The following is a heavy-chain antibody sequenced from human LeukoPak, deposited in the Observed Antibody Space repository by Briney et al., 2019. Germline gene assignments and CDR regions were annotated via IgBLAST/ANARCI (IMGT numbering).Heavy chain of an antibody. V-gene: IGHV4-39*01. J-gene: IGHJ3*02. CDR1: GGSISSYY. CDR3: ARIKRDAFDI. Sequence: PSETLSLTCTVSGGSISSYYWGWIRQPPGKGLEWIGSIYYSGSTYYNPSLKSRVTISVDTSKNQFSLKLSSVTAADTAVYYCARIKRDAFDIWGQGTMVTVSS. CDR2: IYYSGST.